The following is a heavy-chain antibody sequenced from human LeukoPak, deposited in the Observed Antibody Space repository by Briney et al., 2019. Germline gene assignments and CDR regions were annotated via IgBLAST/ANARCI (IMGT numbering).Heavy chain of an antibody. J-gene: IGHJ4*02. CDR3: ARGGKFYWDANDY. Sequence: SETLSLTCTVSGYSISSGYYWSWIRQPPGKGLEWIGYIYYSGSTNYNPSLKSRVTISVDTSKNQFSLKLSPVTAADAAVYYCARGGKFYWDANDYWGQGTLVTVSS. D-gene: IGHD1-26*01. V-gene: IGHV4-61*01. CDR2: IYYSGST. CDR1: GYSISSGYY.